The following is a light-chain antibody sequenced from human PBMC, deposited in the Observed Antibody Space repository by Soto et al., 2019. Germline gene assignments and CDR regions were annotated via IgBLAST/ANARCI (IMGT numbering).Light chain of an antibody. CDR1: QSLVHSDGNTY. J-gene: IGKJ1*01. CDR2: KVS. CDR3: MQATQWPTT. V-gene: IGKV2-30*02. Sequence: VVMTQSPLSLPVTLGQPASISCRSSQSLVHSDGNTYLNWFQQRPGQSPRRLIYKVSKRDSGVSDRFSGSGSGTDFTLKISRVEAEDVGIYYCMQATQWPTTLCQGTKLEI.